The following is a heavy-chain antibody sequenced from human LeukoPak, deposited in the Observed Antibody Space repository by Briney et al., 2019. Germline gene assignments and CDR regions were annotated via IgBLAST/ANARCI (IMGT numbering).Heavy chain of an antibody. D-gene: IGHD4-17*01. J-gene: IGHJ6*02. CDR1: GFTVSSNY. CDR3: ARDLISYGDYATWGMDV. Sequence: GGSLRLSCAASGFTVSSNYMSWVRQAPGKGLEWVAVIWYDGSNKYYADSVKGRFTISRDNSKNTLFLQMNSLRAEDTAVYYCARDLISYGDYATWGMDVWGQGTTVTVSS. CDR2: IWYDGSNK. V-gene: IGHV3-33*08.